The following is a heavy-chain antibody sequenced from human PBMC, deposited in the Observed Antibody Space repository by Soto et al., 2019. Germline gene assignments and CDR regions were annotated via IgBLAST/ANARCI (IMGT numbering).Heavy chain of an antibody. V-gene: IGHV3-23*01. D-gene: IGHD4-17*01. J-gene: IGHJ3*02. CDR3: AHPRGYGVFDAIDI. CDR2: ISSSGDTT. Sequence: EVQLLQTGGGLVQPGGSLSLSCAASGFIFSNYAMNWVRQTPGKGLEWVSAISSSGDTTFYAESVRGRFTIYRDDSIDTVYLQMRSLRVADTTVYYCAHPRGYGVFDAIDIWGQVTKVTVSS. CDR1: GFIFSNYA.